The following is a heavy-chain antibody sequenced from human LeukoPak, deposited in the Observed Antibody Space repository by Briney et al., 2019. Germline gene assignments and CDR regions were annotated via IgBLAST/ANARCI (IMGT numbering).Heavy chain of an antibody. J-gene: IGHJ4*02. V-gene: IGHV3-21*01. Sequence: GGSLRLSCAASGFTFSSYHMNWVRQAPGKGLEWVSSISTSSSSSSYIYYADSVTGRFTISRDNAKNSLYLQMNSLRAEDTAVYYCARRATTERGHSYGLDYWGQGTLVTVSS. CDR3: ARRATTERGHSYGLDY. CDR2: ISTSSSSSSYI. CDR1: GFTFSSYH. D-gene: IGHD5-18*01.